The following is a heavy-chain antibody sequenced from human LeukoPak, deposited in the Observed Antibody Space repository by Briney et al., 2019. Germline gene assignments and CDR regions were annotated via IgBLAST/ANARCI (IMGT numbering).Heavy chain of an antibody. CDR2: IRSKANSYAT. CDR3: TRHKGGGSGSYYV. CDR1: GFTFSGSA. V-gene: IGHV3-73*01. J-gene: IGHJ6*04. D-gene: IGHD3-10*01. Sequence: PGGSLRLSCAASGFTFSGSAMHWVRQASGKGLEWVGRIRSKANSYATAYAASVKGRFTISRDDSKNTGYLQMNSLKTEDTAVYYCTRHKGGGSGSYYVWGKGTTVTVSS.